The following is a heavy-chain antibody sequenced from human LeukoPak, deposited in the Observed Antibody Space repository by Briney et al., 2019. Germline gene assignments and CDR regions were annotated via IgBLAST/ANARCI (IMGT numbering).Heavy chain of an antibody. CDR1: GFTFSSYA. D-gene: IGHD1-26*01. CDR2: ISYDGSNK. J-gene: IGHJ4*02. V-gene: IGHV3-30*18. Sequence: TGGSLRLSCAASGFTFSSYAMHWVRQAPGKGLEWVALISYDGSNKYYADSVKGRFTISRDNSKNTVYLQMNSLRPEDTAVYYCAKAAVYSKRWTPFDDWGRGTLVTVSS. CDR3: AKAAVYSKRWTPFDD.